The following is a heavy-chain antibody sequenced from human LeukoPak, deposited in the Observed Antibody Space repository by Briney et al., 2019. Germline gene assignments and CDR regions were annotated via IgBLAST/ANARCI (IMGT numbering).Heavy chain of an antibody. D-gene: IGHD4-11*01. CDR1: GYTFSNYA. CDR2: INAGNGHT. Sequence: GASVKVSCKASGYTFSNYAIHWVRQAPGQRFEWMGWINAGNGHTKYSQNFQGRVTITRDSSASTVYIDLSSLTSEDTAVYYCARGIWSARTVDYNLDSWGQGTLVTVSS. CDR3: ARGIWSARTVDYNLDS. V-gene: IGHV1-3*01. J-gene: IGHJ4*02.